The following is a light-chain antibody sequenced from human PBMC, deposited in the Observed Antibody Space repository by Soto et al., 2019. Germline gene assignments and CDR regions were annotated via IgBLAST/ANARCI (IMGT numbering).Light chain of an antibody. V-gene: IGKV3-15*01. J-gene: IGKJ4*01. Sequence: EIVMTQSPATLSVSPGERATLSCRASQSISSKLAWYQQKPGQAPRLLIYVASTRATGIPVRFSGSGSGTEFTLPITSLQSEDFAVYYCQEYNNWHPITFGGGTKVEI. CDR2: VAS. CDR1: QSISSK. CDR3: QEYNNWHPIT.